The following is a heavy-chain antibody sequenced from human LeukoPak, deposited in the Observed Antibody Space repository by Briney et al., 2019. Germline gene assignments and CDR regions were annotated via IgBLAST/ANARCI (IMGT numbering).Heavy chain of an antibody. V-gene: IGHV3-30*18. CDR1: GFTFSSYG. D-gene: IGHD3-16*01. Sequence: TGGSLRLSCAASGFTFSSYGMHWVRQAPGKGLEWVAVISYDGSNKYYADSVKGRFTISRDNSKNTLYLQMNSLRAEDTAVYYCAKDDDWGRYKHWGQGTLVTVSS. J-gene: IGHJ1*01. CDR3: AKDDDWGRYKH. CDR2: ISYDGSNK.